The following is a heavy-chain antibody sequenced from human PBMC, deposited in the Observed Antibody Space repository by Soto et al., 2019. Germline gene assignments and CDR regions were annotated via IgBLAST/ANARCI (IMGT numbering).Heavy chain of an antibody. CDR1: GGSITYGSFY. D-gene: IGHD3-22*01. CDR3: ARDYYDSGSSSRAWFDP. V-gene: IGHV4-61*01. J-gene: IGHJ5*02. CDR2: IYYTGST. Sequence: SETLSLTCTVSGGSITYGSFYWSWIRQPPGKGLEWIGYIYYTGSTNYNPSLKSRATISLDTSKNQFSLKLSSVTAADTAVYYCARDYYDSGSSSRAWFDPWGQGTLVTAPQ.